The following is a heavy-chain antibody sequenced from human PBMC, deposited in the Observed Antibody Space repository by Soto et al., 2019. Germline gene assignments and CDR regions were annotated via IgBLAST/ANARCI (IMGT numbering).Heavy chain of an antibody. D-gene: IGHD3-10*01. J-gene: IGHJ5*02. CDR3: ARHGSGSYQIXXDP. Sequence: SETLSLTCTVSGGSISSYYWSWIRQPPGKGLEWIGYIYYSGSTNYNPSLKSRVTISVDTSKNQFSLKLSSVTAADTAVHYCARHGSGSYQIXXDPXGQGTXVTV. V-gene: IGHV4-59*01. CDR2: IYYSGST. CDR1: GGSISSYY.